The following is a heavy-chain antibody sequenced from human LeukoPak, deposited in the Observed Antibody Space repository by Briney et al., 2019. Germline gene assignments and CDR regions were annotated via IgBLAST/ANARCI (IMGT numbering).Heavy chain of an antibody. D-gene: IGHD6-13*01. Sequence: SETLSLTCTVSGGSISSYYWSWIRQPAGKGLEWIGRIYTSGSTNCNPSLKSRVTISVDKSKNQFSLKLSSVTAADTAVYYCARAAAAAGLDYWGQGTLVTVSS. CDR2: IYTSGST. CDR3: ARAAAAAGLDY. J-gene: IGHJ4*02. CDR1: GGSISSYY. V-gene: IGHV4-4*07.